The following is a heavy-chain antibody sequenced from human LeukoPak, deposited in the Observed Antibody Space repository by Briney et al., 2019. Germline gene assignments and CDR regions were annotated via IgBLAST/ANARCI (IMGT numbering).Heavy chain of an antibody. V-gene: IGHV3-48*02. CDR1: GFTFSSYS. CDR3: ARFPHYYDSSGYSF. D-gene: IGHD3-22*01. CDR2: ISSSSSTI. J-gene: IGHJ4*02. Sequence: GGSLRLSCAASGFTFSSYSINWVRQAPGKGLEWVSYISSSSSTIYYADSVKGRFTISRDNAKNSLYLQMNSLRDEDTAVYYCARFPHYYDSSGYSFWGQGTLVTVSS.